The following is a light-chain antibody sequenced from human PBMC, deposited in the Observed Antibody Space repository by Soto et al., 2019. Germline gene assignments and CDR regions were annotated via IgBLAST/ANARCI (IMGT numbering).Light chain of an antibody. V-gene: IGKV1-5*03. J-gene: IGKJ1*01. CDR1: QSISSW. CDR3: QRYNSYPGT. Sequence: DIQMTQSPSTLSASVGDRVTITCRASQSISSWLAWYQQKPGKAPKLLIYKAYSLESGVPSRFSGSGSGTEFTLTISSLQPDDFATYYCQRYNSYPGTFGHGTKVEIK. CDR2: KAY.